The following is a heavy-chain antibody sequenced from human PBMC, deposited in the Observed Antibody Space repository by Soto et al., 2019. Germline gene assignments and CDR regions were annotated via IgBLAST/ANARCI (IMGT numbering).Heavy chain of an antibody. CDR2: FDPEDGET. CDR3: ATIAAAGTTSAFDN. V-gene: IGHV1-24*01. D-gene: IGHD6-13*01. Sequence: ASVKVSCKVSGYTLTELSMHWVRQAPGKGLEWMGGFDPEDGETIYAQKFQGRVTMTEDTSTDTAYMELSSLRSEDTAVYYCATIAAAGTTSAFDNWGQGTMVTVAS. J-gene: IGHJ3*02. CDR1: GYTLTELS.